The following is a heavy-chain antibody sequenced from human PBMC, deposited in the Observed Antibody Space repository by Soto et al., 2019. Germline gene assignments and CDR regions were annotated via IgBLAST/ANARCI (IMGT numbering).Heavy chain of an antibody. CDR2: IYYSGST. J-gene: IGHJ6*02. CDR3: ARDAGTISGDYYYGMDV. Sequence: SETLSLTCTVSGGSISSGGYYWSWIRQHPGKGLEWIGYIYYSGSTYYNPSLKSRVTISVDTSKNQFSLKLSSVTAADTAVYYCARDAGTISGDYYYGMDVWGQGTTVTVSS. D-gene: IGHD1-1*01. V-gene: IGHV4-31*03. CDR1: GGSISSGGYY.